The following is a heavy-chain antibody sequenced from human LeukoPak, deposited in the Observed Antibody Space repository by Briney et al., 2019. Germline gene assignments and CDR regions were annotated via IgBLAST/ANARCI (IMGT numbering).Heavy chain of an antibody. CDR1: GFTFRHYA. V-gene: IGHV3-23*01. CDR3: AMMYYYDSSGYYYSGFDY. J-gene: IGHJ4*02. CDR2: ISGSDFST. D-gene: IGHD3-22*01. Sequence: GGSLRLSCVASGFTFRHYAMIWVRQAPGKGLEWVSSISGSDFSTYYAQSEKGRFTISRENSENTLYLQINSLRAEGTAVYYCAMMYYYDSSGYYYSGFDYWGQGTLVTVSS.